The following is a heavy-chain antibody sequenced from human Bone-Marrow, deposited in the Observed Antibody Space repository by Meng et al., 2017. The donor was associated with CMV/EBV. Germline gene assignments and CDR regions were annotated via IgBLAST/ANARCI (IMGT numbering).Heavy chain of an antibody. V-gene: IGHV4-61*01. D-gene: IGHD3-3*01. CDR2: IYYSGST. CDR3: ARGQFLEFDY. Sequence: GSLRLSCTVSGGSVSSGSYYWSWIRQPPGKGLEWIGYIYYSGSTNYNPSLKSRVTISVDTSKNQFSLKLSSVTAADTAVYYCARGQFLEFDYWGQGTRVTVSS. J-gene: IGHJ4*02. CDR1: GGSVSSGSYY.